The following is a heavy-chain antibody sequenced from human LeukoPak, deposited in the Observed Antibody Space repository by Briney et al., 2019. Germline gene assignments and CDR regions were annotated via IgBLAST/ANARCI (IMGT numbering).Heavy chain of an antibody. CDR3: ARNGGKSAVGFDY. CDR1: GGSISSSFYY. D-gene: IGHD4-23*01. CDR2: IYYSGST. Sequence: PSETLSVNCTVSGGSISSSFYYWGWIRQPPGKGLEGFGSIYYSGSTYYNPSLKSRVTISADTSKNQFSLKLSSVTAADTAVHYCARNGGKSAVGFDYWGQGTLVTVSS. J-gene: IGHJ4*02. V-gene: IGHV4-39*07.